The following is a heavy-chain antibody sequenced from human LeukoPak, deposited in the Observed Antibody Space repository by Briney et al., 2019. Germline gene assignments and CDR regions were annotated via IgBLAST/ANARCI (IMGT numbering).Heavy chain of an antibody. CDR1: GFTFSSYA. V-gene: IGHV3-23*01. D-gene: IGHD6-13*01. J-gene: IGHJ5*02. Sequence: GGSLRLSCAASGFTFSSYAMSWVRQAPGKGLEWVSAISGSGGSTYYADSVKGRFTISRDNAKNSLYLQMNSLRAEDTAVYYCARVGSIAAAGHVYNWFDPWGQGTLVTVSS. CDR3: ARVGSIAAAGHVYNWFDP. CDR2: ISGSGGST.